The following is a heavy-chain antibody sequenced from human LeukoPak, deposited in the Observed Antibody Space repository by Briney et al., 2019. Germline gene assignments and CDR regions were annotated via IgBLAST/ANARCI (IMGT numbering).Heavy chain of an antibody. D-gene: IGHD3-22*01. J-gene: IGHJ4*02. Sequence: ASVKVSCKASGYTFTGYYMHWVRQAPGQGLEWMGRINPNSGGTNYAQKFQGRVTMTRDTSASTAYMELSRLRSDDTAVYYCARSGPGDYYGTSGYYYYDYWGQGTLVTVSS. CDR2: INPNSGGT. V-gene: IGHV1-2*06. CDR3: ARSGPGDYYGTSGYYYYDY. CDR1: GYTFTGYY.